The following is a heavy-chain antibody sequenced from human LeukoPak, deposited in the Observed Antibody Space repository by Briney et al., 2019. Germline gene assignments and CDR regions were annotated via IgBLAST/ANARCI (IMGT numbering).Heavy chain of an antibody. D-gene: IGHD3-22*01. J-gene: IGHJ5*02. V-gene: IGHV1-69*13. CDR1: GGTFSSYA. Sequence: SVKVPCKASGGTFSSYAISWVRQAPGQGLEWMGGIIPIFGTANYAQKFQGRVTITADESTSTASMELSSLRSEDTAVYYCARDPLPTYYYENWFDPWGQGTLVTVSS. CDR3: ARDPLPTYYYENWFDP. CDR2: IIPIFGTA.